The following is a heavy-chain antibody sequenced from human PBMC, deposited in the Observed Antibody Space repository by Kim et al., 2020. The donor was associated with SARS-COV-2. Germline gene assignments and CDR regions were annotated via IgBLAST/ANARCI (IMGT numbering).Heavy chain of an antibody. CDR2: FGTSSDK. CDR3: VRDRRAGDSRWEFDF. Sequence: GGSLRLSCEASGFMFNTYTMAWVRQAPGKGLEYVSGFGTSSDKWYADSVKGRFAISRDNSKSTLVLDMNSLRAEDTAVYYCVRDRRAGDSRWEFDFWGQG. J-gene: IGHJ4*02. D-gene: IGHD1-26*01. CDR1: GFMFNTYT. V-gene: IGHV3-23*01.